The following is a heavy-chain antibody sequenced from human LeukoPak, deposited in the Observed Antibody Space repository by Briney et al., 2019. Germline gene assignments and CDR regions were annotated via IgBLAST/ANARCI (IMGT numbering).Heavy chain of an antibody. CDR2: INPNRGGT. Sequence: ASVKVSCKASLYTFTGYYMHWVRQAPGQGLEWMGWINPNRGGTHFVQKFQGGVTMTRDTSISTAYMYLSRLRADDTAVYYWATLDHVVVIIKEGADYWGQGTLVTVSS. CDR1: LYTFTGYY. D-gene: IGHD3-22*01. J-gene: IGHJ4*02. CDR3: ATLDHVVVIIKEGADY. V-gene: IGHV1-2*02.